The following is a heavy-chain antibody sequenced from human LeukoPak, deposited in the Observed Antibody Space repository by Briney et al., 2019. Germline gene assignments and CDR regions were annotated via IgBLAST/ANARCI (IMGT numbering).Heavy chain of an antibody. Sequence: PGGSLRLSCAASGFTFSSYRMNWVRQAPGKGLEWVSSISSSSSYIYYADSVKGRFTISRDNAKNSLYLQMNSLRAEDTAVYYCARGGKTHYGDYPFDPWGQGTLVTVSS. CDR2: ISSSSSYI. CDR3: ARGGKTHYGDYPFDP. D-gene: IGHD4-17*01. J-gene: IGHJ5*02. V-gene: IGHV3-21*01. CDR1: GFTFSSYR.